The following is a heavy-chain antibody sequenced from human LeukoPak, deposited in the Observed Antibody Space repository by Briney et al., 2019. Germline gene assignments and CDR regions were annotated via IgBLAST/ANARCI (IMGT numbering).Heavy chain of an antibody. Sequence: GGSLRLSCAASGFTFSSYWMSWVRQAPGKGLEWVANIKQDGSEKYYVDSVKGRFTISRDNAKNSLYLQMNSLRAEDTAVYYCARANFQLHIAARTTYYYYYMDVWGKGTTVTVSS. V-gene: IGHV3-7*01. D-gene: IGHD6-6*01. CDR2: IKQDGSEK. J-gene: IGHJ6*03. CDR1: GFTFSSYW. CDR3: ARANFQLHIAARTTYYYYYMDV.